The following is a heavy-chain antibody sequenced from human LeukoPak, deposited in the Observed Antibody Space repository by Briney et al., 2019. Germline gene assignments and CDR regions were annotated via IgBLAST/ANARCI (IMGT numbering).Heavy chain of an antibody. CDR3: AKAGLGWTAMVTSRFDY. Sequence: PGGSLRLSCAASGFTFSSYAMSWVRQAPGKGLEWVSAISGSGGSTYYADSVKGRFTISRDNSKNTLYLQMNSLRAEDTAVYYCAKAGLGWTAMVTSRFDYWGQGTLVTVSS. V-gene: IGHV3-23*01. CDR1: GFTFSSYA. CDR2: ISGSGGST. D-gene: IGHD5-18*01. J-gene: IGHJ4*02.